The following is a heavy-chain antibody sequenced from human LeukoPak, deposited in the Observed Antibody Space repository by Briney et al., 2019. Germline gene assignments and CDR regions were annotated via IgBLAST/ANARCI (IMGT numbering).Heavy chain of an antibody. CDR1: GFTFEDYA. D-gene: IGHD3-22*01. V-gene: IGHV3-9*01. CDR3: ARDRYYYDSRGYSKGFDY. CDR2: INWDSGTI. J-gene: IGHJ4*02. Sequence: GGSLRLSCVASGFTFEDYAMHWVRQAPGKGLEWVSGINWDSGTIAYADSVKGRFTISRDNAKNSLYLQMNSLRDEDTALYYCARDRYYYDSRGYSKGFDYWGQGTLVTVSS.